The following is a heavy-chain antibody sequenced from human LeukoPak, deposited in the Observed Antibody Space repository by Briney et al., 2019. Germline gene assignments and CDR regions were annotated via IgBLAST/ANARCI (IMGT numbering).Heavy chain of an antibody. J-gene: IGHJ4*02. Sequence: SETLSLTCTVSGGSISSGSYYWSWIRQPAGKGLEWIGRIYTSGSTNYNPSLKSRVTISVDTSKNQFSLKLSSVTAADTAVYYCARVSWWELTYYFDYWGQGTLVTVSS. CDR2: IYTSGST. V-gene: IGHV4-61*02. CDR3: ARVSWWELTYYFDY. D-gene: IGHD1-26*01. CDR1: GGSISSGSYY.